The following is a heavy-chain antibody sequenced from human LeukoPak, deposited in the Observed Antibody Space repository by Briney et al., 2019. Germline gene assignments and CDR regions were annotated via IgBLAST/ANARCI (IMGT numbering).Heavy chain of an antibody. CDR2: ISAYNGNT. CDR3: ASLDCSGGSCYPGWFDP. J-gene: IGHJ5*02. V-gene: IGHV1-18*01. CDR1: GYTFTSYG. Sequence: GASVKVSCNASGYTFTSYGISWVRQAPGQGLEWMGWISAYNGNTNYAQKLQGRVTMTTDTSTSTAYMELRSLRSDDTAVYYCASLDCSGGSCYPGWFDPWGQGTLVTVSS. D-gene: IGHD2-15*01.